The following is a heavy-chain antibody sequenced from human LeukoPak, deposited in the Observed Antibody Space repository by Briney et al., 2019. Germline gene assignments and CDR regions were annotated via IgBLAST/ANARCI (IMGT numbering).Heavy chain of an antibody. J-gene: IGHJ4*02. CDR1: GFTFSSYA. CDR2: ISGSGGST. D-gene: IGHD6-13*01. V-gene: IGHV3-23*01. Sequence: PGGSLRLSCAASGFTFSSYAMSWVRQAPGKGLEWVSAISGSGGSTYYADSVKGPFTISKENSKNTMYLQMNSLRDEDTAVYYCANSAGYSSSLGVDYWGQGTLVTVSS. CDR3: ANSAGYSSSLGVDY.